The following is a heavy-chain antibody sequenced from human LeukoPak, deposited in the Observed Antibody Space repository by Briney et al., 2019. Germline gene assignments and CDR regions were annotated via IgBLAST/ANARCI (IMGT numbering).Heavy chain of an antibody. Sequence: SETLSLTCNVSGDSIRSYYWTWIRQPPGKGLEWIGYIYYSGSTSYSPSLKSRVAISVDTSKNQFSLKLNSVTPADSAVYYCARERSSDAFDIWGQGTMVTVSS. CDR1: GDSIRSYY. V-gene: IGHV4-59*01. J-gene: IGHJ3*02. CDR3: ARERSSDAFDI. CDR2: IYYSGST.